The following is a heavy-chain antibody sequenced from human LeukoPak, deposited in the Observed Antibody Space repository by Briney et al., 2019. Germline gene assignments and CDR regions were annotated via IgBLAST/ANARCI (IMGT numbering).Heavy chain of an antibody. CDR2: ISGSGGST. V-gene: IGHV3-23*01. J-gene: IGHJ3*02. D-gene: IGHD1-26*01. Sequence: GGSLRLSCTTSKFNFNSYGMTWVRQAPGKGLEWVSSISGSGGSTYYADSVKGRFTISRDNSKNTLYLQMNSLRAEDTAVYYCAKGERAFDIWGQGTMVTVSS. CDR1: KFNFNSYG. CDR3: AKGERAFDI.